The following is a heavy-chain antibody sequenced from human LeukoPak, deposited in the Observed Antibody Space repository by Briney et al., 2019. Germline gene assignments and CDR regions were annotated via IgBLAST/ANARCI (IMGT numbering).Heavy chain of an antibody. CDR3: AKMNGYFEY. V-gene: IGHV3-23*01. J-gene: IGHJ4*02. D-gene: IGHD1-1*01. CDR2: ITGDGTTT. CDR1: GLTFSNHG. Sequence: PGGSLRLSCAASGLTFSNHGMSWVRQAPGKGLQWVSAITGDGTTTYYADSVKGRFTISRDNSKNMLYLQMSSLRAEGTAVYYCAKMNGYFEYWGQGALVPVSS.